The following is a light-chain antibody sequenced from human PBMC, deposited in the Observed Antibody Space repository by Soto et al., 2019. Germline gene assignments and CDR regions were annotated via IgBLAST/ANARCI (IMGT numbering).Light chain of an antibody. CDR1: QNVYNE. CDR2: DTF. V-gene: IGKV3-11*01. J-gene: IGKJ4*01. Sequence: EIVLTQSPGTLSLSPGERATLSCMASQNVYNEIAWYQQKPGQAPRLLIYDTFNRASGIPDRFSGSGSETDFTLTISSLQPEDFAVYYCQQRRDWPLTFGGGTKVEIK. CDR3: QQRRDWPLT.